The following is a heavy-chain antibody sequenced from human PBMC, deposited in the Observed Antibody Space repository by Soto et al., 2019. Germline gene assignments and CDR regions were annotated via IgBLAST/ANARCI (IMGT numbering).Heavy chain of an antibody. CDR2: ISHSGYTRT. CDR3: ASHVTMSGTRGFDY. Sequence: QVQLQESGPGLVKPSGTLSLNCAVSGGSISGTNWWSWVRQPPGEGLEWIGEISHSGYTRTNYNPRLKRVVSTSLHASASRLCLVLTPLTAAHTAVYFCASHVTMSGTRGFDYWGQGIVVTASS. J-gene: IGHJ4*02. D-gene: IGHD6-13*01. V-gene: IGHV4-4*02. CDR1: GGSISGTNW.